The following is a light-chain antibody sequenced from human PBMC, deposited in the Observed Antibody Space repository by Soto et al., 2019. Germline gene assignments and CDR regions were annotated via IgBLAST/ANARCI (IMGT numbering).Light chain of an antibody. J-gene: IGLJ3*02. CDR3: AAWDDTLNGLV. CDR1: TSNIGSNI. CDR2: NNN. Sequence: QSVLTQPPSASGTPGQRISISCSGRTSNIGSNIVAWYQHLPGTAPKLLIYNNNQRPSGVPDRFFGSKSGSSASLAISGLQPDDASHYYCAAWDDTLNGLVFGGGTKLTVL. V-gene: IGLV1-44*01.